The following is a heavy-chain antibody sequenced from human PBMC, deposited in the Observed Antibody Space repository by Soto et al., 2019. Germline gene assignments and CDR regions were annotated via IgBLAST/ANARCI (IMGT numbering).Heavy chain of an antibody. D-gene: IGHD4-17*01. CDR2: ISYDGSNK. CDR3: ARDADYGVLYFDY. CDR1: GFTFSSYA. Sequence: GGSLRLSCGASGFTFSSYAMHWVRQAPGKGLEWVAVISYDGSNKYYADSVKGRFTISRDNSKNTLYLQMNSLRAEDTAVYYCARDADYGVLYFDYWGQGTLVTVSS. V-gene: IGHV3-30-3*01. J-gene: IGHJ4*02.